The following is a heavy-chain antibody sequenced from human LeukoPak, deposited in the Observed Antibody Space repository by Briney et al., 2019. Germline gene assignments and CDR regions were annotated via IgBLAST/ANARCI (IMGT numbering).Heavy chain of an antibody. D-gene: IGHD2/OR15-2a*01. CDR1: GLTFHNTW. J-gene: IGHJ3*01. V-gene: IGHV3-74*01. CDR3: AADGEYAFLV. Sequence: GGSLRLSCAASGLTFHNTWMHWIRQAPGKGLVWVSRIISDGITTAYADSVKGRFTTSRDNAKNTLYLQMNSLRAEDTAVYYCAADGEYAFLVWGQGTMVTVSS. CDR2: IISDGITT.